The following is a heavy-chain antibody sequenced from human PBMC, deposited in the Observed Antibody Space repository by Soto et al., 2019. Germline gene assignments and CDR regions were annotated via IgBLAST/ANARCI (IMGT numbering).Heavy chain of an antibody. J-gene: IGHJ4*02. CDR2: ISSDGNRR. D-gene: IGHD3-10*01. Sequence: QVYLVESGGGVVQPGRSLRLSCAVSGFTFPNFAMHWVRQAPGKGLEWVALISSDGNRRYYADSVKGRFTISRDNSKNTLYLQMYGLTTEDTAVFYCAKDHYVFRSGSVSPYYFDYWGQGTLVTVSS. V-gene: IGHV3-30*18. CDR1: GFTFPNFA. CDR3: AKDHYVFRSGSVSPYYFDY.